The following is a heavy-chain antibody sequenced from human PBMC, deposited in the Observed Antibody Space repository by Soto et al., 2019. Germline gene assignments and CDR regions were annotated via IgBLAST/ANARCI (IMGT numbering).Heavy chain of an antibody. CDR3: AGGGSGYPINYYYYGMDV. Sequence: ASVKVSCKASGCTFSSYAISWVRQAPGQGLEWMGGIIPIFGTANYAQKFQGRVTITADESTSTAYMELSSLRSEDTAVYYCAGGGSGYPINYYYYGMDVWGQGTTVTVSS. V-gene: IGHV1-69*13. CDR2: IIPIFGTA. CDR1: GCTFSSYA. D-gene: IGHD3-3*01. J-gene: IGHJ6*02.